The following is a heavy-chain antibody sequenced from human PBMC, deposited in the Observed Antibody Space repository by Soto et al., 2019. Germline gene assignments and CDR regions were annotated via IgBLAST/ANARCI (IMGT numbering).Heavy chain of an antibody. Sequence: EVQLVESGGGLVKPGGSLTLSCAASGFTFSKAWMNWVRQAPGKGLEWVGRIKSQIDGGATDYAAPVKGRFTISRDDSNNILFLQMNSLKTEDTAVFYCATDGGDYRKDLDYWGHGTLVTVS. CDR3: ATDGGDYRKDLDY. D-gene: IGHD3-16*01. CDR1: GFTFSKAW. CDR2: IKSQIDGGAT. J-gene: IGHJ4*01. V-gene: IGHV3-15*07.